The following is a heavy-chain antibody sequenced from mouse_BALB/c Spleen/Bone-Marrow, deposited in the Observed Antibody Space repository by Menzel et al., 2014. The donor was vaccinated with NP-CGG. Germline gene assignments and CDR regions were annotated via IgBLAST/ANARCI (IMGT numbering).Heavy chain of an antibody. CDR1: GFNIKDTY. V-gene: IGHV14-3*02. J-gene: IGHJ1*01. CDR2: FDPANGNT. CDR3: ATMITDWYFDV. Sequence: EVKLQESGAELVKPGASAKLSCTASGFNIKDTYMHWVKQRPEQGLEWIGRFDPANGNTKYDPKFQGKATITADTSSNTAYLQLSSLTSEDTAVYYCATMITDWYFDVWGAGTTVTVSS. D-gene: IGHD2-4*01.